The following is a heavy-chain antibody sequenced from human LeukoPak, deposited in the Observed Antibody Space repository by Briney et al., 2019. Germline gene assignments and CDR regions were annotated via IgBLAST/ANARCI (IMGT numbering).Heavy chain of an antibody. D-gene: IGHD3-3*01. CDR2: IYHSGST. V-gene: IGHV4-38-2*01. J-gene: IGHJ3*02. CDR1: SYSISSGYY. Sequence: SETLSLTCAVSSYSISSGYYWGWIRQPPGKGLEWIGSIYHSGSTYYNPSLKSRVTISVDTSKNQFSLKLSSVTAADTAVYYCARHRDYDFWSGYPDAFDIWGQGTMVTVSS. CDR3: ARHRDYDFWSGYPDAFDI.